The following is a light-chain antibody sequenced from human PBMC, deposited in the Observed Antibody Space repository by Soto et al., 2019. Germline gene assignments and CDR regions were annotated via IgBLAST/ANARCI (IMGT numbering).Light chain of an antibody. V-gene: IGKV3-11*01. J-gene: IGKJ4*01. Sequence: LLTQSPATLSLSPGERATLSCRASQTVSSFLAWYQQKPGQAPRLLIHDSSDRATGIPARFSGSGSGTDFTLTISGLEPEDVAVYYCQQRSNWPLTFGGGTKVDIK. CDR1: QTVSSF. CDR2: DSS. CDR3: QQRSNWPLT.